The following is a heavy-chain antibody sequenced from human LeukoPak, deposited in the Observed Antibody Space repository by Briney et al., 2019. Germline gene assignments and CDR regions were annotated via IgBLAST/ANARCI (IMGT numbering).Heavy chain of an antibody. D-gene: IGHD5/OR15-5a*01. CDR3: AKGVYFNRLNYFDY. J-gene: IGHJ4*02. Sequence: GGSLRLSCAASGFTFDDYAMHWVRQAPGKGLEWVSGISWNSGSIGYADSVKGRFTISRDNAKNPLYLQMKSLRAEDTALYYCAKGVYFNRLNYFDYWGQGTLVTV. V-gene: IGHV3-9*01. CDR2: ISWNSGSI. CDR1: GFTFDDYA.